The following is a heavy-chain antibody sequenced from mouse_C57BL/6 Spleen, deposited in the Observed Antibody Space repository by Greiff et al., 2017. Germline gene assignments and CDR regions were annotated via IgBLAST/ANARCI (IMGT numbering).Heavy chain of an antibody. Sequence: VQLQQSGAELVKPGASVKISCKASGYAFSSYWMNWVTQRPGKGLEWIGQISPGDGDTNYNGKFKGKATLTADKASSTAYMQLSSLTSEDSAVYFCARSWNYYGSSHWYFDVWGTGTTVTVSS. CDR2: ISPGDGDT. D-gene: IGHD1-1*01. CDR3: ARSWNYYGSSHWYFDV. CDR1: GYAFSSYW. V-gene: IGHV1-80*01. J-gene: IGHJ1*03.